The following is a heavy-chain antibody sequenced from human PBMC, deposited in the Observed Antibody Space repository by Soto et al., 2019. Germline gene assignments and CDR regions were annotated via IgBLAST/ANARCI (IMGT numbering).Heavy chain of an antibody. CDR2: ISHDGSNT. CDR1: GFTFSSYG. CDR3: AGYIVVVTATYAYDI. D-gene: IGHD2-21*02. Sequence: GGSLRLSCAASGFTFSSYGIHWVRQAPGKGLEWVAVISHDGSNTNYADSVKGRFTISRDNSKNTLYLQMNSLRAEDTAVFYCAGYIVVVTATYAYDIWGRGTMVTVSS. V-gene: IGHV3-30*03. J-gene: IGHJ3*02.